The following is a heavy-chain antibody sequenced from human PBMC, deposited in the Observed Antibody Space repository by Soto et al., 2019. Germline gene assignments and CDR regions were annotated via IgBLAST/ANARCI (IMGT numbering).Heavy chain of an antibody. Sequence: PSETLSLTCAVYGGSFSGYYWSWIRQPPGKGLEWIGEINHSGSTNYNPSLKSRVTISVDTSKNQFSLKLSSVTAADTAVYYCARQRVAATVSNYYYYYMDVWGKGTTVTVSS. CDR1: GGSFSGYY. CDR3: ARQRVAATVSNYYYYYMDV. D-gene: IGHD2-15*01. V-gene: IGHV4-34*01. CDR2: INHSGST. J-gene: IGHJ6*03.